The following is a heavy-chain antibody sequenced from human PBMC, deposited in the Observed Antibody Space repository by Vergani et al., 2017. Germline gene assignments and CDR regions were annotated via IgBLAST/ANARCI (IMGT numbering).Heavy chain of an antibody. V-gene: IGHV4-59*01. CDR2: IYYSGST. CDR3: ARDRGINWFDP. D-gene: IGHD5-12*01. J-gene: IGHJ5*02. Sequence: QVQLQESGPGLVKPSETLSLTCTVSGASISSYYWSWIRQPPGKGLEWIGYIYYSGSTNYNPSLKSRVTISVDTSKNQFSLKLSSVTAADTAVYYCARDRGINWFDPWGQGTLVTVSS. CDR1: GASISSYY.